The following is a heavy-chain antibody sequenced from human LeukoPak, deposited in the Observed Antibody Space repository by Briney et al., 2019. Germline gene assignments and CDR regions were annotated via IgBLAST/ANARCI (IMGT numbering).Heavy chain of an antibody. CDR3: ARDVFFGFRYYYYGMDV. Sequence: GRSLRLSCAASGFTFSSYAMHWVRQAPGKGLEWVAVISYDGSNKYYADSVKGRFTISRDNSKNTLYLQMNSLRAEDTAVYYYARDVFFGFRYYYYGMDVWGQGTTVTVSS. J-gene: IGHJ6*02. CDR1: GFTFSSYA. D-gene: IGHD2/OR15-2a*01. CDR2: ISYDGSNK. V-gene: IGHV3-30*04.